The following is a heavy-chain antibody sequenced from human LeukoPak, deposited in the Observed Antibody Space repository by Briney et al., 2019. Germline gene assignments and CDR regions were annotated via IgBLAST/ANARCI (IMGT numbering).Heavy chain of an antibody. CDR1: GGSFSGYY. CDR3: ARRPMVRGVIDY. V-gene: IGHV4-34*01. D-gene: IGHD3-10*01. J-gene: IGHJ4*02. Sequence: SETLSLTCAVYGGSFSGYYWSWIRQPPGEGLEWIGEINHSGSTNYNPSLKSRVAISVDTSKNQFSQKLSSVTAADTAVYYCARRPMVRGVIDYWGQGTQVTVSS. CDR2: INHSGST.